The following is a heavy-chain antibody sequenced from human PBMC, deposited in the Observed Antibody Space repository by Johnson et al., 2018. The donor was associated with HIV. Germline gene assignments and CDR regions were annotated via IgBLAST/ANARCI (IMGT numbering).Heavy chain of an antibody. CDR3: ARDLVRASHAFDI. CDR1: GFTFSSYA. V-gene: IGHV3-66*02. D-gene: IGHD2-8*02. J-gene: IGHJ3*02. CDR2: IYSGGST. Sequence: VQLVESGGGVVQPGGSLRLSCAASGFTFSSYAMSWVRQAPGKGLEWVSVIYSGGSTYYADSVKGRFTISRDNSKNTLYLQMNGLRAEDTSVYYCARDLVRASHAFDIWGQGTMVTVSS.